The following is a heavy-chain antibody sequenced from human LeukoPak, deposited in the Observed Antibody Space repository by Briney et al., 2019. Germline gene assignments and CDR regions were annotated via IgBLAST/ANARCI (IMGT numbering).Heavy chain of an antibody. J-gene: IGHJ4*02. V-gene: IGHV1-69*05. CDR3: ARDRHYYDSSGYYSPFDY. Sequence: SVKVSCKASGGTFSSYATSWMRQAPGQGLEWMGRIIPIFGTANYAQKFQGRVTITTDESTSTAYMELSSLRSEDTAVYYCARDRHYYDSSGYYSPFDYWGQGTLVTVSS. CDR1: GGTFSSYA. CDR2: IIPIFGTA. D-gene: IGHD3-22*01.